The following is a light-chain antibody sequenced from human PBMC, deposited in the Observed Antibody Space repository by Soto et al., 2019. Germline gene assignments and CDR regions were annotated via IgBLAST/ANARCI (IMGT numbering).Light chain of an antibody. CDR1: QSLVYSGGNTY. CDR3: VQGTHWPRT. J-gene: IGKJ1*01. V-gene: IGKV2-30*01. CDR2: KVS. Sequence: DAVMTQSPLSLPVTLGQPASISCRSSQSLVYSGGNTYLNWFQQRPGQSPRRLIYKVSNRDSGVPERFSGSGSGTDFTLKISRVEAEDVGVYYCVQGTHWPRTFGQGTKVDIK.